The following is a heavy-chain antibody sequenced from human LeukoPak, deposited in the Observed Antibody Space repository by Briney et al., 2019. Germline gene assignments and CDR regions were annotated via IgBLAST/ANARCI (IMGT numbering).Heavy chain of an antibody. J-gene: IGHJ3*01. CDR3: TRDSALLGVAFDL. V-gene: IGHV3-23*01. CDR1: GFTFNNFA. Sequence: PGGSLRLSCVASGFTFNNFAMSWVRQAPGKGLEWVSTLSGSGRGTNYADFVKGRFIISRDNSKSTLFLQMNSLRAEDTAVYFCTRDSALLGVAFDLWGQGTVVTVSS. CDR2: LSGSGRGT. D-gene: IGHD2-15*01.